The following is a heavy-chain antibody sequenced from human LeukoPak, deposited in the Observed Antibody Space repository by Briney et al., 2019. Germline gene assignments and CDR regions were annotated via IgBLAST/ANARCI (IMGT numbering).Heavy chain of an antibody. Sequence: GGSLRLSCAASGFTFSSYAMSWVRQAPGKGLEWVSAISGSGGSTYYADSVKGRFTISRDNSKNTLYLQMNSLRAGDTAVYYCAKDYYGSGSNFDYWGQGTLVTVSS. CDR2: ISGSGGST. V-gene: IGHV3-23*01. CDR1: GFTFSSYA. CDR3: AKDYYGSGSNFDY. J-gene: IGHJ4*02. D-gene: IGHD3-10*01.